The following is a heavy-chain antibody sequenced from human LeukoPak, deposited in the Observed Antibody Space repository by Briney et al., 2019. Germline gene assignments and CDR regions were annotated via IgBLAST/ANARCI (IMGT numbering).Heavy chain of an antibody. CDR2: ISGSGGST. CDR1: GFTFSSYA. D-gene: IGHD2-2*01. V-gene: IGHV3-23*01. Sequence: GGSLRLSCAASGFTFSSYAMSWVRQAPGKGLEWVSAISGSGGSTYYADSVKGRFTTSRDNSKNTLYLQMNSLRAEDTAVYYCASGPYCSSTSCYFEADYWGQGTLVTVSS. J-gene: IGHJ4*02. CDR3: ASGPYCSSTSCYFEADY.